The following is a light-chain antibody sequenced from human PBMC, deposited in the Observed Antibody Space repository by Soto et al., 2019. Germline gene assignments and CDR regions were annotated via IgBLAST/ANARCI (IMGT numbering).Light chain of an antibody. CDR2: GAS. CDR1: QSVSSSY. Sequence: EIVLTQSPGTLSLPPGERATLSCRASQSVSSSYLAWYQQKPGQAPRLLIYGASSRATGIPDRFSGSGSGTDFTLTISRLEPEDFAVYYCQQYGSSPLGTFGQGTKLEIK. CDR3: QQYGSSPLGT. J-gene: IGKJ2*02. V-gene: IGKV3-20*01.